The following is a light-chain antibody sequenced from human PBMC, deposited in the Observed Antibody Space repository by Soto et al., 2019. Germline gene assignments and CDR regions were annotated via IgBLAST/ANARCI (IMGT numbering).Light chain of an antibody. CDR1: QSVLDNSTNRHF. CDR3: QQFYSVPYT. J-gene: IGKJ2*01. CDR2: WAS. Sequence: DIVMTQSPDSLSVSLGERASISCKSSQSVLDNSTNRHFLNWYQQKPGQPPKLLLYWASTRESGVPDRFTGSVSGTDFTLSISNLQADDAAVYYCQQFYSVPYTFRQGTKLEIK. V-gene: IGKV4-1*01.